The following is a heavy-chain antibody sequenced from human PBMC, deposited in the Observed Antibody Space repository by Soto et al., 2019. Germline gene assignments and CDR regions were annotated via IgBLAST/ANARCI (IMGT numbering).Heavy chain of an antibody. Sequence: QVQLVESGGGVVQPGTSLRVSCVGSGFTFRSYVIHWVRQAPGKGLEWVALTSYDGSDKYYGDSVRGRFTISRDNSRNTVYLEMDSLRSEDTALYYCARWGTTGGLDVWGQGTLVSVSS. D-gene: IGHD3-16*01. CDR1: GFTFRSYV. J-gene: IGHJ1*01. V-gene: IGHV3-30*19. CDR3: ARWGTTGGLDV. CDR2: TSYDGSDK.